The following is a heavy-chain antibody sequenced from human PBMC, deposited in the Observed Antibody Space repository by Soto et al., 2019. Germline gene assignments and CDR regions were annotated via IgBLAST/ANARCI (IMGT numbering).Heavy chain of an antibody. CDR2: ISTDGSRT. Sequence: EVQLVESGGGIVQPGGSLRLSCSVSGFTFSSHWMYWVRQAPGKGLVWVSRISTDGSRTTYADSVKGRVTISRDNAKNTLYLDMSSLRAEDTAVYYCARDMLGPRAFDYWGQGTLVTVSS. CDR1: GFTFSSHW. V-gene: IGHV3-74*01. CDR3: ARDMLGPRAFDY. J-gene: IGHJ4*02. D-gene: IGHD3-10*02.